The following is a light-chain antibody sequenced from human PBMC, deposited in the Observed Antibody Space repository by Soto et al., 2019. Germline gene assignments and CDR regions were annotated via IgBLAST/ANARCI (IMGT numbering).Light chain of an antibody. CDR1: QNVTSTY. Sequence: VLTQSPGTLSLSPGERASLSCRASQNVTSTYLAWYQQRPGQPPRLLIYAAFSRATGVPDRFSASGSGTDFTLKISRVESEDVGVYYCMQALQTPITFGQGTRLEIK. J-gene: IGKJ5*01. V-gene: IGKV3-20*01. CDR2: AAF. CDR3: MQALQTPIT.